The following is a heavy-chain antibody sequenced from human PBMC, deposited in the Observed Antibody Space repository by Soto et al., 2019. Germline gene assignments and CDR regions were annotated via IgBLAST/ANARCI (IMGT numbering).Heavy chain of an antibody. D-gene: IGHD1-1*01. V-gene: IGHV3-7*05. CDR3: ARGAMAGNEVPGD. J-gene: IGHJ1*01. Sequence: EGQLVESGGGLVQPGGSLRLSCQVSGFTFRSYWMTWVRRAPGKGLEWVANINLDGSEKYYVDAVKSRFTISRDNAKNSLHLELRDLRANDTAVYYCARGAMAGNEVPGDWGQGTLVTVSS. CDR1: GFTFRSYW. CDR2: INLDGSEK.